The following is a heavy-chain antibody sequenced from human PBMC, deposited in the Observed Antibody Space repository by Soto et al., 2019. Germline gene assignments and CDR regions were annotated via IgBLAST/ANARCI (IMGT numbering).Heavy chain of an antibody. CDR2: INAGNGNT. V-gene: IGHV1-3*01. CDR3: ASDSYGGEFDY. D-gene: IGHD4-17*01. Sequence: SVKVSCTASGYTFTNYARHWVRQAPGQRLEWMGWINAGNGNTKYSQKFQGRVTITRATSANTAYMELIILRSQYTADYYCASDSYGGEFDYWGKGPLVTAS. J-gene: IGHJ4*02. CDR1: GYTFTNYA.